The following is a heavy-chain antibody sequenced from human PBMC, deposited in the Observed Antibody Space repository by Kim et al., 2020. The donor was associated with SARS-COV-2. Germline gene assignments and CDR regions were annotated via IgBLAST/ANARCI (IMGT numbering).Heavy chain of an antibody. D-gene: IGHD1-26*01. V-gene: IGHV3-30-3*01. J-gene: IGHJ3*02. Sequence: GGSLRLSCSASGFTFSLYTFHWVRQTPGKGLEWVTLISNDGANKFYSDSVKGRFTISRDNLKNTLYLQISGLRPEDTAVYYCATLHSGSFSFDIWGHGTMVTVSS. CDR2: ISNDGANK. CDR1: GFTFSLYT. CDR3: ATLHSGSFSFDI.